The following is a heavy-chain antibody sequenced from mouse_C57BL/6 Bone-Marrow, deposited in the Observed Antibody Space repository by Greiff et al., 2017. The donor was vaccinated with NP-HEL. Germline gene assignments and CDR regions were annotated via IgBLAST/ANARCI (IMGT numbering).Heavy chain of an antibody. CDR2: IDPSDSYT. D-gene: IGHD2-4*01. V-gene: IGHV1-69*01. J-gene: IGHJ2*01. CDR3: ARERNDYDGFDY. Sequence: QVQLQQPGAELVMPGASVKLSCKASGYTFTSYWMHWVKQRPGQGLEWIGEIDPSDSYTNYNQKFKGKSTLTVDKSSSTAYMQLSSLTSEDSAVYYCARERNDYDGFDYWGQGTTLTVSS. CDR1: GYTFTSYW.